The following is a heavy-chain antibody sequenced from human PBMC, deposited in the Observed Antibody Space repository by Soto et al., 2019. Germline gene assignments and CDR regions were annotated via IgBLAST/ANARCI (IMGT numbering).Heavy chain of an antibody. V-gene: IGHV1-3*01. D-gene: IGHD2-15*01. CDR2: INPDNGNT. J-gene: IGHJ5*02. CDR1: GYTFTRYT. CDR3: ARGIATGQLDP. Sequence: ASVKVSCKASGYTFTRYTMNWVRQAPGQRLEWMGWINPDNGNTKSSQKFQDRVIITRDTSASTAYMDPSGLRSEDTAVYYCARGIATGQLDPWGQGTLVTVSS.